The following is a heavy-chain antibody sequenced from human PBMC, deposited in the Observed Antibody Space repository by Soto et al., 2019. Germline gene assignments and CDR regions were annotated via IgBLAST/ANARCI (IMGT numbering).Heavy chain of an antibody. CDR1: GYSFTNYG. V-gene: IGHV1-18*01. J-gene: IGHJ6*03. D-gene: IGHD6-19*01. CDR2: ISAYNGDT. Sequence: QAPLVQSGGEVKKPGASVKVSCKASGYSFTNYGITWVRQAPGQGFEWLEWISAYNGDTNYAQKLQGRVTMTTDASTSTTYLELRSLRSDDTAVYYCARDRGVAPPVAGNTHYYYYMDVWGKGTTVTVSS. CDR3: ARDRGVAPPVAGNTHYYYYMDV.